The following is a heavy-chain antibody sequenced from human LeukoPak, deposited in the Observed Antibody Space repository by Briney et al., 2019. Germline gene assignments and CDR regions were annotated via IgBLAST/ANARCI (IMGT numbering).Heavy chain of an antibody. Sequence: PGGSLRLSCAASGFTVSSNYMSWVRQAPGKGLEWVSVIYSGGSTYYADSVKGRFTTSRDNSKNTLYLQMNSLRAEDTAVYYCARDRVDTAMDYYYYYGMDVWGQGTTVTVSS. D-gene: IGHD5-18*01. J-gene: IGHJ6*02. CDR2: IYSGGST. CDR1: GFTVSSNY. CDR3: ARDRVDTAMDYYYYYGMDV. V-gene: IGHV3-53*01.